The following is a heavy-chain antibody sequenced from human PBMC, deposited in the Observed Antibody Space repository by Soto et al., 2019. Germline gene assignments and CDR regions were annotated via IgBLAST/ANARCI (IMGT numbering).Heavy chain of an antibody. Sequence: SETLSLTCTVSGGSISGYYWSWIRQPPGKGLEWIGYIYYSGSTNYNPSLKSRVTISVDTSKNQFSLKLSSVTAADTAVYYCARDRVGYYYGAFDIWGQGTMVTVS. V-gene: IGHV4-59*01. CDR1: GGSISGYY. J-gene: IGHJ3*02. CDR3: ARDRVGYYYGAFDI. CDR2: IYYSGST. D-gene: IGHD3-10*01.